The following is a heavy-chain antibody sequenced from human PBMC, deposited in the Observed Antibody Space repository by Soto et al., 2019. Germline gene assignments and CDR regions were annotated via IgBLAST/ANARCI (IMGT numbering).Heavy chain of an antibody. D-gene: IGHD1-26*01. CDR3: ARTPLL. J-gene: IGHJ4*02. CDR2: IYYIRIX. V-gene: IGHV4-31*01. CDR1: CGSISSVGYY. Sequence: PSETLSLTCTVSCGSISSVGYYWSWIRQHPGKCHEWIGYIYYIRIXXYNPSLKXXLTTSVDTSNXQFPPXLISATAADTAVYYCARTPLLWCQGTLVTVSS.